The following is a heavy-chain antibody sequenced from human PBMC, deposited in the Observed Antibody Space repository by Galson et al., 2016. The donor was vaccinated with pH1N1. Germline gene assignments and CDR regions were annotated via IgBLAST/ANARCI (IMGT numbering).Heavy chain of an antibody. J-gene: IGHJ4*02. CDR3: AKVSFSGASDFYDH. D-gene: IGHD3-10*01. CDR1: GFSISSGYY. CDR2: IYHNNRPA. V-gene: IGHV4-38-2*01. Sequence: SETLSLTCDVSGFSISSGYYWGWIRQSPGKGLEWIGNIYHNNRPAYYDPSLRDRVTMSVDTSKNQFTLKLSSVTAADTAMYYCAKVSFSGASDFYDHWGRGILVIVSS.